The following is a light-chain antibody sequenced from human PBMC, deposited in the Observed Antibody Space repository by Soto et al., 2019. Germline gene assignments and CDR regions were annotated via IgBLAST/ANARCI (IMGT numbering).Light chain of an antibody. CDR3: NQYGSSPRT. V-gene: IGKV3-20*01. CDR2: GAS. Sequence: ENVLTQSPGTLSLSPGEGATISCRASQSLSSTSLGWYQQKPGQAPRLLIYGASNRAAGISDRFSGSGSGTDFTLTINRVEPEDFAVYYCNQYGSSPRTFGQGTKVEIK. CDR1: QSLSSTS. J-gene: IGKJ1*01.